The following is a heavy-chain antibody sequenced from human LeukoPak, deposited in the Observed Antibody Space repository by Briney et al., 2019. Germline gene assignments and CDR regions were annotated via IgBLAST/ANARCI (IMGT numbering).Heavy chain of an antibody. V-gene: IGHV4-59*01. Sequence: SETLSLTCTVSGGSISSYYWSWIRQRPGKGLEWIGYIYYSGSTNYNPSLKSRVTMSVDTSKNQFSLKLSSVTAADTAVYYCARWWELQGRDFDYWGQGTLVTVSS. CDR3: ARWWELQGRDFDY. CDR2: IYYSGST. D-gene: IGHD1-26*01. CDR1: GGSISSYY. J-gene: IGHJ4*02.